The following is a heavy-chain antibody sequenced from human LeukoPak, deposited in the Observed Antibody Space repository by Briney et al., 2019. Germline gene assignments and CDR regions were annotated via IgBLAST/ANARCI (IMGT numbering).Heavy chain of an antibody. D-gene: IGHD6-13*01. CDR2: ITPNSGGT. V-gene: IGHV1-2*02. CDR1: GYTFTGYY. Sequence: GASVKVSCKASGYTFTGYYMHWVRQAPGQELEWMGWITPNSGGTNYAQKFQGRVTMTRDTSISTAYMELSRLRSDDTAVYYCARVDSNSWYHFDYWGQGTLVTVSS. CDR3: ARVDSNSWYHFDY. J-gene: IGHJ4*02.